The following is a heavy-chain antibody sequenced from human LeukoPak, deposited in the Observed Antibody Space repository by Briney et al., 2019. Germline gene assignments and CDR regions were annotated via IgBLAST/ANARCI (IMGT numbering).Heavy chain of an antibody. D-gene: IGHD1-26*01. V-gene: IGHV3-23*01. J-gene: IGHJ4*02. CDR2: ISGSGGST. CDR1: GFTFSSYA. Sequence: GGSLRLFCAASGFTFSSYAMSWVRQAPGKGLEWVSAISGSGGSTYYADSVKGRFTISRDNSKNTLHLQMNSLRAEDTAVYYCAKDRFPVLDRIVGATGFDYWGQGTLVTVSS. CDR3: AKDRFPVLDRIVGATGFDY.